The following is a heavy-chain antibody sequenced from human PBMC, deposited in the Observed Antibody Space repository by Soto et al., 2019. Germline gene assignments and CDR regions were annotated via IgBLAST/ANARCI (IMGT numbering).Heavy chain of an antibody. CDR2: IKQDGGDK. V-gene: IGHV3-7*03. CDR3: GVQYDY. Sequence: GGSLRLSCAASGFTFSSYWMSWVRQAPGKGLEWVANIKQDGGDKSYVDSVKGRFTISRDSATNSLYLQMNSLRAEDTAVYYCGVQYDYWGQGTLVTVSS. J-gene: IGHJ4*02. CDR1: GFTFSSYW.